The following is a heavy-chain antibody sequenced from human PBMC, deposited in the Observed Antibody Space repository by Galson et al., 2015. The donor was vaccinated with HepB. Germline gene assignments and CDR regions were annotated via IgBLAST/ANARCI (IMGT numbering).Heavy chain of an antibody. CDR2: ISWNSSTI. D-gene: IGHD5-24*01. CDR1: GFTFDDYA. Sequence: SLRLSCAASGFTFDDYAMHWVRQAPGKGLEWVSGISWNSSTIYYADSVKGRFTISRDNAKNSLYLQMNSLRAEDTAVYYCASIRRDACTHSQLRAYDIWGQATMATVSS. V-gene: IGHV3-9*01. J-gene: IGHJ3*02. CDR3: ASIRRDACTHSQLRAYDI.